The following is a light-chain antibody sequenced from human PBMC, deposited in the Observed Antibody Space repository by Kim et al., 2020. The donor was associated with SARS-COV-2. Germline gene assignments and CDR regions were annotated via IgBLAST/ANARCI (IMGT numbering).Light chain of an antibody. J-gene: IGLJ2*01. CDR1: NSNIGSNL. Sequence: QSVLTQPPSTSGTPGQRVTISCSGSNSNIGSNLVYWYQQLPGTAPKLLIYKTDERPSGVPDRFSGSKSGTSASLAISGLRSEDEGDYYCAAWDDGLSGVVFGGGTKLTVL. V-gene: IGLV1-47*01. CDR3: AAWDDGLSGVV. CDR2: KTD.